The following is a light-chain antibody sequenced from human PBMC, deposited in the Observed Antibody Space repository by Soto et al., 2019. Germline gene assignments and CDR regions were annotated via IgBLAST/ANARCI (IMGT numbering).Light chain of an antibody. CDR1: SSDVGGYNY. CDR3: CSYAGGFYV. V-gene: IGLV2-11*01. CDR2: DVS. J-gene: IGLJ1*01. Sequence: QSALTQPRSVSGSPGQSVTISCTGTSSDVGGYNYVSWYQQHPGKAPKLMIFDVSKRPSEVPDRFSGSKSGSTASLTISGHQSDDEADYYRCSYAGGFYVVGTGTQLTVL.